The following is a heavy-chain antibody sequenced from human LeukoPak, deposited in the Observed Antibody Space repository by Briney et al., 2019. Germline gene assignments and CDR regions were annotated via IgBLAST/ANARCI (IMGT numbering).Heavy chain of an antibody. CDR2: INPNSGGT. Sequence: ASVKVSCKASGYTFTGYYMHWVRQAPGQGLEWMGWINPNSGGTNYAQKFQGRVTMARDTSISTAYMELSRLRSEDTAVYYCAPDYYDSSGSSSRLGYWGQGTLVTVSS. D-gene: IGHD3-22*01. CDR3: APDYYDSSGSSSRLGY. V-gene: IGHV1-2*02. J-gene: IGHJ4*02. CDR1: GYTFTGYY.